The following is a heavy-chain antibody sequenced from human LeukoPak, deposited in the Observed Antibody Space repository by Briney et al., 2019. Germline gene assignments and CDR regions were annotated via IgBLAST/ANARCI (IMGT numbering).Heavy chain of an antibody. CDR3: ARVPSRYSYGDLFDY. CDR2: ISAYNGNT. D-gene: IGHD5-18*01. CDR1: GYTFTSYG. J-gene: IGHJ4*02. V-gene: IGHV1-18*01. Sequence: ASVKVSCKASGYTFTSYGISWVRQAPGQGLEWMGWISAYNGNTNYAQKFQGRVTITADKSTSTAYMELSSLRSEDTAVYYCARVPSRYSYGDLFDYWGQGTLVTVSS.